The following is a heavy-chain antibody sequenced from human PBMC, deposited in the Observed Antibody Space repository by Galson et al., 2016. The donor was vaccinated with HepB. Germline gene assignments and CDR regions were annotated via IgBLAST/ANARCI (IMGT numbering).Heavy chain of an antibody. D-gene: IGHD3-10*01. J-gene: IGHJ4*02. CDR3: ARDAPYGSGTFDY. V-gene: IGHV4-4*07. CDR2: IYSSGST. Sequence: SETLSLTCTVSGASISRNSWSWIRQAAGKGLEWVGRIYSSGSTKYNDSLKSRITMSVDTSRNQFSLRLSSVTAADTAFYYCARDAPYGSGTFDYWGQGTLVTVSP. CDR1: GASISRNS.